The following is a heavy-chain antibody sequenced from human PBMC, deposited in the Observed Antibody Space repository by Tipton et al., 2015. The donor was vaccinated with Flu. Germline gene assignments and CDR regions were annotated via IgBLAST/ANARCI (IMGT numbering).Heavy chain of an antibody. D-gene: IGHD3-22*01. V-gene: IGHV4-61*02. CDR2: IYTSGST. CDR1: GGPISSGSYY. CDR3: AREGFDSSGYRAGDAFDI. Sequence: TLSLTCTVSGGPISSGSYYWSWIRQPAGKGLEWIGRIYTSGSTNYNPSLKSRVTISVDTSKNQFSLKLSSVTAADTAVYYCAREGFDSSGYRAGDAFDIWGQGTMVTVSS. J-gene: IGHJ3*02.